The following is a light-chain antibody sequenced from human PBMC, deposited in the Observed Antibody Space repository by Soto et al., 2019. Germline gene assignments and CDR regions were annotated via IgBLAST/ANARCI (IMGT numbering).Light chain of an antibody. CDR2: GAS. CDR1: QSVGSDY. J-gene: IGKJ1*01. CDR3: QQYYSYPHT. V-gene: IGKV3D-7*01. Sequence: VFTQSPGTLALSQGERATLSCRASQSVGSDYLAWYQQKPGQAPRLLIYGASTRATGIPARFSGSGSGTDFTLTISCLQSEDFATYYCQQYYSYPHTFGQGTKVDI.